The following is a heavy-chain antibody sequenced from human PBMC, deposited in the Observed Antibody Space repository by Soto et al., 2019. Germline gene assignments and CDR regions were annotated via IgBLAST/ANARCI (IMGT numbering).Heavy chain of an antibody. CDR1: GFTFSSYA. V-gene: IGHV3-30-3*01. CDR2: ISYDGSNK. D-gene: IGHD3-16*01. CDR3: ARTGGGIIITFGGVTPDYCAH. J-gene: IGHJ4*02. Sequence: QVQLVESGGGVVQPGRSLRLSCAASGFTFSSYAMHWVRQAPGKGLEWVAVISYDGSNKYYADSVKGRFTISRDNSKNPLSLRLNGLGSGETVVYYIARTGGGIIITFGGVTPDYCAHWCQGTMVTVS.